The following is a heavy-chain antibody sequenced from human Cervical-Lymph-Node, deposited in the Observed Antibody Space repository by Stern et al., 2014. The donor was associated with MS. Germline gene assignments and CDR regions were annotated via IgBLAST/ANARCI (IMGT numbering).Heavy chain of an antibody. J-gene: IGHJ5*02. V-gene: IGHV1-69*01. D-gene: IGHD3-22*01. CDR1: GGTFSSYA. CDR3: ARGYDSSGYYPNWFDP. Sequence: VQLEESGAEVKKPGSSVKVSCKASGGTFSSYAISWVRQAPGQGLEWMGGIIPIFGTANYAKKFQGRVTITADESTSTAYMELSSLRSEDTAVYYCARGYDSSGYYPNWFDPWGQGTLVTVSS. CDR2: IIPIFGTA.